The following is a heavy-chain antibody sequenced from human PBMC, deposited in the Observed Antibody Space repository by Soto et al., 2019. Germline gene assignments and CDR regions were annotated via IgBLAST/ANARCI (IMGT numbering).Heavy chain of an antibody. CDR3: ARESRSALGTVEH. CDR1: GASISDYY. J-gene: IGHJ4*02. Sequence: QVQLQESGPGLVKPSETLSLTCTVSGASISDYYWGWIRQPAGKGLECIGRIYASGNTNYNPYLKSRVTMSVDTSKNQFSLTLNSVTAADTAVYYCARESRSALGTVEHWGRGTLVTVSS. CDR2: IYASGNT. D-gene: IGHD6-13*01. V-gene: IGHV4-4*07.